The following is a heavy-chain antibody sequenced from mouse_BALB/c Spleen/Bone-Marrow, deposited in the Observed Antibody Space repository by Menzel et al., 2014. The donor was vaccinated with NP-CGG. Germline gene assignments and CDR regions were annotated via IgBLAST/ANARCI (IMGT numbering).Heavy chain of an antibody. CDR1: GFSLTTYG. CDR3: ARGVRHFDY. J-gene: IGHJ2*01. CDR2: IWAGGST. Sequence: QVQLQQSGPGLVAPSQSLSITCTVSGFSLTTYGVHWVRQPPGKGLEWLGVIWAGGSTNYASALMSRLSISKDNSKSQVFLKVNSLQTDDTAMYYCARGVRHFDYWGQGTTLTVSS. V-gene: IGHV2-9*02.